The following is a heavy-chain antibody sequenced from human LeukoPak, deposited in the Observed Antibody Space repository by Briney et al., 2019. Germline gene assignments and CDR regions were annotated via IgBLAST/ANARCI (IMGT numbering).Heavy chain of an antibody. Sequence: GGSLRLSCAASGFTFSSYGMHWVRQAPGKGLEWVAFIRYDGSNKYYADSVKGRFTMSRDNSKNTLYLQMNSLRAEDTAVYYCAKDNLHYDFWSGYYEGGNWFDPWGQGTLVTVSS. CDR3: AKDNLHYDFWSGYYEGGNWFDP. J-gene: IGHJ5*02. D-gene: IGHD3-3*01. CDR1: GFTFSSYG. CDR2: IRYDGSNK. V-gene: IGHV3-30*02.